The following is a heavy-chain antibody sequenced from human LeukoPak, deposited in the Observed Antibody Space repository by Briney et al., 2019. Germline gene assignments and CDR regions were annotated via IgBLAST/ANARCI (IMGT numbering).Heavy chain of an antibody. D-gene: IGHD3-3*01. J-gene: IGHJ4*02. CDR3: ARGFLDY. Sequence: PGGSLRLSCAASGFTFSNYWMTWVRQAPGKGLEWVANINQDGAQKYYVDSVKGRFTISRDNAKNSLYLQMNSLRDEDTAVYYCARGFLDYWGQGTLVTVSP. CDR1: GFTFSNYW. CDR2: INQDGAQK. V-gene: IGHV3-7*01.